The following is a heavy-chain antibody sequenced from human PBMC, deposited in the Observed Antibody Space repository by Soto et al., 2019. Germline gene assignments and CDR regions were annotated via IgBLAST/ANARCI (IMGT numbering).Heavy chain of an antibody. CDR1: GGTFSSYA. CDR3: ARDEDIVVVPAATGCLAEEARFDY. Sequence: SVKVSCKASGGTFSSYAISWVRQAPGQGLEWMGGIIPIFGTANYAQKFQGRVTITADESTSTAYMELSSLRSDDTAVYYCARDEDIVVVPAATGCLAEEARFDYWGQGTLVTVSS. D-gene: IGHD2-2*01. J-gene: IGHJ4*02. V-gene: IGHV1-69*13. CDR2: IIPIFGTA.